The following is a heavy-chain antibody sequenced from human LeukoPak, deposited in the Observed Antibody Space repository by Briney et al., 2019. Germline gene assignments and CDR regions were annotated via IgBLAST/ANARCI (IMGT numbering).Heavy chain of an antibody. CDR3: ARDTAYGMDV. CDR1: GYTFTVYC. CDR2: INPNSGGT. V-gene: IGHV1-2*02. J-gene: IGHJ6*02. Sequence: ASVTVSCTASGYTFTVYCMHWVRQAPGQGLEWMGWINPNSGGTNYAQKFQGRVTMTRDTSISTAYMELSRLRSDDTAVYYCARDTAYGMDVWGQGTTVTVSS.